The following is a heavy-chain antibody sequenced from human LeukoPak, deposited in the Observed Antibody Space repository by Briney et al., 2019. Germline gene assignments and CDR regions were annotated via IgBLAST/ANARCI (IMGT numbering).Heavy chain of an antibody. CDR2: MNAKSGHT. J-gene: IGHJ6*02. CDR1: GYTFTSYH. Sequence: GASVKVSCKASGYTFTSYHIDWVRQAPGQGPEWMGWMNAKSGHTGYAQKFEGRVTMTRDTSTNTACMELSGLRSEDTAVYYCARGMFDNSGTYYYFYYALDVWGQGTTVTVSS. CDR3: ARGMFDNSGTYYYFYYALDV. V-gene: IGHV1-8*01. D-gene: IGHD3-22*01.